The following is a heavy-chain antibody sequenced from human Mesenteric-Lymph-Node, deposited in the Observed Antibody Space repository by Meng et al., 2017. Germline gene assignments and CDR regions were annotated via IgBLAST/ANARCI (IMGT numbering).Heavy chain of an antibody. Sequence: GESLKISCAASGFTFSSYGMHWVRQAPGKGLEWVAVIWYDGSNKYYADSVKGRFTISRDNSKNTLYLQMNSLRAEDTAVYYCARVSLGVVAAAYFDYWGQGTLVTVSS. V-gene: IGHV3-33*01. D-gene: IGHD2-15*01. CDR2: IWYDGSNK. J-gene: IGHJ4*02. CDR1: GFTFSSYG. CDR3: ARVSLGVVAAAYFDY.